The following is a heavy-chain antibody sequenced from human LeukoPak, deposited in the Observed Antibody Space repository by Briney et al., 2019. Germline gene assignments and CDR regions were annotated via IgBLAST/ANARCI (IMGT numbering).Heavy chain of an antibody. Sequence: PQTLSHTCTVSGGSVSTGSYYWSWIRQPPGKGLEWIVYIDYSGSTYYNPSLKSRVTISVDTSKNQFSLKLSSVTAADTAVYYCARMGMAARAYYFDYWGQGTLVTVSS. CDR1: GGSVSTGSYY. D-gene: IGHD6-13*01. J-gene: IGHJ4*02. V-gene: IGHV4-61*01. CDR2: IDYSGST. CDR3: ARMGMAARAYYFDY.